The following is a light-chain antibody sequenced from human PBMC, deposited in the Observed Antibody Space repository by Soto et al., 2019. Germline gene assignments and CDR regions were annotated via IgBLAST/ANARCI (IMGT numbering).Light chain of an antibody. J-gene: IGLJ1*01. CDR3: TSFTTSKTYV. CDR1: SSDVGSYDR. CDR2: EVS. Sequence: QSALTQPPSVSGSPGQSGTISCTGTSSDVGSYDRVSWYQQPPGTAPKLMIYEVSNRPSGVPDRFSGSKSGNTASLTISGLHPEDETDYYCTSFTTSKTYVFGTGTKLTVL. V-gene: IGLV2-18*02.